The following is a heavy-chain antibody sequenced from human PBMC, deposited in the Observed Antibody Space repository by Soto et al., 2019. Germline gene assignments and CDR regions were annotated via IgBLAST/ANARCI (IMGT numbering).Heavy chain of an antibody. D-gene: IGHD6-13*01. V-gene: IGHV3-30-3*01. CDR2: ISYDGSNK. CDR1: VFTFSSYA. CDR3: ARDEHVIAAAGYYFDY. J-gene: IGHJ4*02. Sequence: WWSLRLSCSASVFTFSSYAMHWFRQAPGKGLEWVAVISYDGSNKYYADSVKGRFTISRDNAKNPLYLQMNSLRAEDTAVYYCARDEHVIAAAGYYFDYWGQGTLVTVAS.